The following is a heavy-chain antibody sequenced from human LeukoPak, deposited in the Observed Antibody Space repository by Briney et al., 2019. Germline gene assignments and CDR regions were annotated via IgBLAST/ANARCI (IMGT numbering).Heavy chain of an antibody. D-gene: IGHD3-3*01. Sequence: SETLSLTCAVYGGSFSGYYWSWIRQPPGKGLEWIGEINHSGSTNYNPSLKSRVTISVDTSKNQFSLKLSSVTAADTAAYYCARGSERNDFWSGSAFDIWGQGTMVTVSS. J-gene: IGHJ3*02. CDR1: GGSFSGYY. CDR3: ARGSERNDFWSGSAFDI. V-gene: IGHV4-34*01. CDR2: INHSGST.